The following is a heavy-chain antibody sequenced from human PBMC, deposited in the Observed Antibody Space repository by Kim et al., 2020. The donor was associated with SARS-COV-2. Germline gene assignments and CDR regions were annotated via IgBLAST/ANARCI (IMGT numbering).Heavy chain of an antibody. J-gene: IGHJ5*02. Sequence: SQTLSLTCAISGDSVSSNSAAWNWIRQSPSRGLEWLGRTFYRSNWYYEYALSVKSRIIINPDTSKNQVSLQLKSVTPEDTAAYYCVGGGGWNTWGQGTLVTVSS. CDR1: GDSVSSNSAA. CDR3: VGGGGWNT. V-gene: IGHV6-1*01. CDR2: TFYRSNWYY. D-gene: IGHD6-19*01.